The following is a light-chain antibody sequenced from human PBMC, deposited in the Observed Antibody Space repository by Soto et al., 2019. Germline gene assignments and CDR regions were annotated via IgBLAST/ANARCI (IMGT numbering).Light chain of an antibody. J-gene: IGKJ1*01. CDR2: GAS. CDR1: QSGSSD. Sequence: IVLTQSPVTLSVSPGESATLSCRASQSGSSDLAWYHQKPGQAPRLLIYGASTRATGIPARFSGSGSGTEFTLTINSLQSEDFAVYYCQQYNNWPRTFGQGTKVDIK. CDR3: QQYNNWPRT. V-gene: IGKV3-15*01.